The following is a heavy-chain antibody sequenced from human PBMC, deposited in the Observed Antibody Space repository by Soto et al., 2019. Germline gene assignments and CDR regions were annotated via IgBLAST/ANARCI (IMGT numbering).Heavy chain of an antibody. J-gene: IGHJ4*02. CDR2: ISYDGSNK. CDR1: GFTFSSYG. V-gene: IGHV3-30*18. CDR3: AKGDIVVVTAISSFDY. D-gene: IGHD2-21*02. Sequence: GGSLRLSCAASGFTFSSYGMHWVRQAPGKGLEWVAVISYDGSNKYYADSVKGRFTISRDNSKNTLYLQMNSLRAEDTAVYYCAKGDIVVVTAISSFDYWGQGTLVTVSS.